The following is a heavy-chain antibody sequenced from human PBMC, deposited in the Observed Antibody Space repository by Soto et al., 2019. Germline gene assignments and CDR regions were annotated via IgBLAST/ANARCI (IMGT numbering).Heavy chain of an antibody. V-gene: IGHV1-24*01. CDR3: ATDSAWLQSNYFDY. CDR1: GYTLTELS. CDR2: FDPEDGET. Sequence: ASVKVSCKVSGYTLTELSMHWVRQAPGKGLEWMGGFDPEDGETIYAQKFQGRVTMTEDTSTDTAYMELSSLRSEDTAVYYCATDSAWLQSNYFDYWGQGTLVPSPQ. J-gene: IGHJ4*02. D-gene: IGHD5-12*01.